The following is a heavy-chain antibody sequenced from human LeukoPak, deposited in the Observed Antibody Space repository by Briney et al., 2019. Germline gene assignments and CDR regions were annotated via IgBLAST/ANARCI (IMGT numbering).Heavy chain of an antibody. CDR1: GFTFKLYW. D-gene: IGHD2-15*01. V-gene: IGHV3-74*01. Sequence: GGSLRLSCAASGFTFKLYWMHWVRQVPGKRLVWVSRINDDGSDTIYADSVRGRFTISRDDAKNTVYLQINNLRAEDTAVYYCVRGGPSTWSWGQGTLVTVSS. CDR3: VRGGPSTWS. CDR2: INDDGSDT. J-gene: IGHJ5*02.